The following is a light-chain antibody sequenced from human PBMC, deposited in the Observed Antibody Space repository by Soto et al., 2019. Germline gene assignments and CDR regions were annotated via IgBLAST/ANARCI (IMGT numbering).Light chain of an antibody. V-gene: IGKV1-5*01. CDR3: QYYNTFSGT. J-gene: IGKJ1*01. Sequence: DIHTTQSPSTLSASLGDIVTITFRASRSIGTWLAWYQQRPGRAPKLLVYGVSSLETGVPSRFSGSGSGTEFTLTISSLQPDDFATYYCQYYNTFSGTFGQGTKVDI. CDR2: GVS. CDR1: RSIGTW.